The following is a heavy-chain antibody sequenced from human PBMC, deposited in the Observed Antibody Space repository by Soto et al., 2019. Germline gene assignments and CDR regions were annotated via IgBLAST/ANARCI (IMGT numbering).Heavy chain of an antibody. D-gene: IGHD2-2*01. CDR1: GFTFSSYS. V-gene: IGHV3-21*01. Sequence: GGSLRLSCAASGFTFSSYSMNWVRQAPGKGLEWVSSISSGSSYIYYADSVKGRFTISRDNAKNSLYLQMNSLRAEDTAVYYCAAYHPMSHAFDIWGQGTMVTVSS. J-gene: IGHJ3*02. CDR2: ISSGSSYI. CDR3: AAYHPMSHAFDI.